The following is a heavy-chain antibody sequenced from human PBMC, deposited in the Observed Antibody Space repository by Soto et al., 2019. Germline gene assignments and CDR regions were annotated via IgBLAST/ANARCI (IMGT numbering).Heavy chain of an antibody. CDR1: GGSISSSSYY. D-gene: IGHD6-19*01. Sequence: QLQLQESGPGLVKPSETLSLTCTVSGGSISSSSYYWGWIRQPPGKGLEWIGSIYYSGSTYYNPSLKSRVTISVDTSKNQFSLKLSSVTAADTAVYYCASSYSSGFTCDFQHWGQGTLVTVSS. CDR3: ASSYSSGFTCDFQH. V-gene: IGHV4-39*01. J-gene: IGHJ1*01. CDR2: IYYSGST.